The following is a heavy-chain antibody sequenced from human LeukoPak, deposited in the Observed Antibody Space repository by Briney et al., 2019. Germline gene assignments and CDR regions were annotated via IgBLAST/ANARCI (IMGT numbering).Heavy chain of an antibody. J-gene: IGHJ2*01. V-gene: IGHV4-34*01. CDR2: INHSGST. CDR1: GGSFSGYY. CDR3: VGRRRNGVDHQNCYFDL. Sequence: PSETLSLTCAVYGGSFSGYYWSWIRQPPGKGLEWIGEINHSGSTNYNPSLKSRVTISVDTSKKQFSLNLSSVTAADTAVYYCVGRRRNGVDHQNCYFDLWGRGTLVTVSS. D-gene: IGHD3-3*01.